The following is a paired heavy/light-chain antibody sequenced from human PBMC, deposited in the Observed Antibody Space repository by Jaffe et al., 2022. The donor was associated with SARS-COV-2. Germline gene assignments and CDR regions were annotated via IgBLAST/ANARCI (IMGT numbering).Light chain of an antibody. CDR3: AAWDDSLSCLV. CDR2: GNT. Sequence: QSVLTQPPSASGTPGQRVTISCSGSSSNVGNNYVYWYQQLPGTAPQLLIYGNTQRPSGVPDRFSGSKSGTSASLAISGLRSEDEADYHCAAWDDSLSCLVFGGGTKLTVL. V-gene: IGLV1-47*01. CDR1: SSNVGNNY. J-gene: IGLJ2*01.
Heavy chain of an antibody. J-gene: IGHJ4*02. CDR3: ARAGDAYNPGPDF. CDR1: GYTFTNYG. D-gene: IGHD1-1*01. Sequence: QVQLVQSGAEVKKPGASVKVSCKASGYTFTNYGVSWVRQAPGQGLEWMGRVSGYSGKAIYAQKFQGRVTMTTDTSTSTAYMELRSLRSDDTAVYYCARAGDAYNPGPDFWGQGTLVTVSS. CDR2: VSGYSGKA. V-gene: IGHV1-18*01.